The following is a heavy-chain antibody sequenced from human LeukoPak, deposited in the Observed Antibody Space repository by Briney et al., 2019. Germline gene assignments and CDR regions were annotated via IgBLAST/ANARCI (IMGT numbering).Heavy chain of an antibody. Sequence: GGSLRLSCAASGFTFGSYAMSWVRQAPGKGLEWVSAISGSGGSTYYADSVKGRFTISRDNSKNTLYLQMNSLRAEDTAVYYCAKSDYDIWSAFQHWGQGTLVTVSS. CDR2: ISGSGGST. J-gene: IGHJ1*01. CDR3: AKSDYDIWSAFQH. V-gene: IGHV3-23*01. CDR1: GFTFGSYA. D-gene: IGHD3-9*01.